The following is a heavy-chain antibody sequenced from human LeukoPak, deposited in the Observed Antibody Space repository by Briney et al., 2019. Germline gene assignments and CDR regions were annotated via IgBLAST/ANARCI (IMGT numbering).Heavy chain of an antibody. J-gene: IGHJ4*02. Sequence: SETLSLTCTVSGGPISSGSYYWSWIRQPAGKGLEWIGRIYTSGSTNYNPSLKSRVTISVDTSKNQFSLKLSSVTAADTAVYYCARVTRGSSLDYWGQGTLVTVSS. CDR2: IYTSGST. V-gene: IGHV4-61*02. CDR1: GGPISSGSYY. CDR3: ARVTRGSSLDY. D-gene: IGHD6-13*01.